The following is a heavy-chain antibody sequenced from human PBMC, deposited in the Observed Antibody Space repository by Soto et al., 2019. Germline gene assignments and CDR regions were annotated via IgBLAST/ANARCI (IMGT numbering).Heavy chain of an antibody. D-gene: IGHD3-3*01. CDR2: IDPSNSFT. J-gene: IGHJ6*02. V-gene: IGHV5-10-1*01. CDR3: EGHPEPHYDLVSGHSPGGMDV. CDR1: GYTFTNYC. Sequence: GESLKTFCQASGYTFTNYCISWVRQMPGKGLEWMGRIDPSNSFTKYSPSLQGHVIFSLNKSIDTADVQSTSLQASDAYNYYWEGHPEPHYDLVSGHSPGGMDVWGHGTTVTVSS.